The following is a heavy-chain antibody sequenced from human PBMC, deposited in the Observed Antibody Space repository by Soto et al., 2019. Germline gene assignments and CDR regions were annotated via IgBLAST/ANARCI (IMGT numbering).Heavy chain of an antibody. CDR1: GGSISSSSYY. V-gene: IGHV4-39*01. D-gene: IGHD4-4*01. J-gene: IGHJ6*03. CDR2: IYYSGST. Sequence: SETLSLTCTVSGGSISSSSYYWGWIRQPPGKGLEWIGSIYYSGSTYYNPSLKSRVTISVDTSKNQFSLKLSSVTAADTAVYYCARQMTTVGYYYMDVWGKGTTVTVSS. CDR3: ARQMTTVGYYYMDV.